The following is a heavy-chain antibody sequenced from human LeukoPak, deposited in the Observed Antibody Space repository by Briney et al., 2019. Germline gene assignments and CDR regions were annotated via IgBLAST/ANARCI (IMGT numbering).Heavy chain of an antibody. CDR3: AKGNSGRYYAFDI. D-gene: IGHD1-26*01. CDR1: GFTLEDYA. V-gene: IGHV3-9*01. CDR2: ISWNSGSI. Sequence: GGSLRLSCAASGFTLEDYAMHWVRQAPGKGVERVSGISWNSGSIGYAESVKGRFTISRDNAKNSLYLQMNSLRAEDTALYYCAKGNSGRYYAFDIWGQGTMVTVSS. J-gene: IGHJ3*02.